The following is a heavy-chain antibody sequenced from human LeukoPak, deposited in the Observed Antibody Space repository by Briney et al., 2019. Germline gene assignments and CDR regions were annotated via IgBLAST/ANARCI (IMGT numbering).Heavy chain of an antibody. V-gene: IGHV5-10-1*01. CDR2: IEPSYSYT. Sequence: GEALRISCKGSGYRFTRYCISLVRPMPGKGLEWVGRIEPSYSYTNFSPFLQGHVTISADKPISTAYLQWSSLKASDTAMYYCARQPTDIVVVPAAISGIDYYGMDVWGKGTTVTVSS. CDR1: GYRFTRYC. D-gene: IGHD2-2*02. CDR3: ARQPTDIVVVPAAISGIDYYGMDV. J-gene: IGHJ6*04.